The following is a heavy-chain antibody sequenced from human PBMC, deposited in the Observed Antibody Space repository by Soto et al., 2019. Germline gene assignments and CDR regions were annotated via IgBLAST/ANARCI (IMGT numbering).Heavy chain of an antibody. V-gene: IGHV1-69*12. D-gene: IGHD3-3*02. CDR3: ARDKDRAQLGGNYYYIMAV. J-gene: IGHJ6*02. CDR1: GGTFSTAT. CDR2: IMPIFRTA. Sequence: QVQVVQSGAEMKKPGSSVKVSCKTSGGTFSTATISWVRQAPGQGLEWMGGIMPIFRTADYAQKFQGRVTITADESATTAYLGLSSLRSDDTAVYYCARDKDRAQLGGNYYYIMAVWGQGTTVTVTS.